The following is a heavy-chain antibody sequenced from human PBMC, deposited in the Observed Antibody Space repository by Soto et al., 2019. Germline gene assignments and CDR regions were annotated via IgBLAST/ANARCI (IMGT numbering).Heavy chain of an antibody. CDR3: AKCVVEKTSYGMDV. Sequence: GGSLRLSCAASGFTFSSFAMTWVRQAPGKGLEWVSAISGSGGSTYYADSVKGRFTISRDNSKNTLYLQMNSLRAEDTAVYYCAKCVVEKTSYGMDVWGQGTTVTVSS. CDR2: ISGSGGST. V-gene: IGHV3-23*01. J-gene: IGHJ6*02. CDR1: GFTFSSFA. D-gene: IGHD2-15*01.